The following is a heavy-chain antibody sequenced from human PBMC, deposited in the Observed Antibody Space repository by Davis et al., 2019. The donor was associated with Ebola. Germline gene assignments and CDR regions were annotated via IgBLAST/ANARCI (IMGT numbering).Heavy chain of an antibody. Sequence: HTGGSLRLSCAASGFIFSSYVMSWVRQAPGEGLVWVAHINSDGTTTRYADAVKGRFTISRDNTKNTLYLQMNSLRVEDTAVYYCASNVGAATGYYYTYGFDVWGRGTTVTVSS. J-gene: IGHJ6*04. D-gene: IGHD5-12*01. CDR3: ASNVGAATGYYYTYGFDV. CDR2: INSDGTTT. V-gene: IGHV3-74*01. CDR1: GFIFSSYV.